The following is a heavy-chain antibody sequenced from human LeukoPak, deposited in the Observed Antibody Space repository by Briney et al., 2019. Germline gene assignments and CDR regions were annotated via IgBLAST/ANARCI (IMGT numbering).Heavy chain of an antibody. CDR1: GGSISSYY. V-gene: IGHV4-59*08. J-gene: IGHJ2*01. D-gene: IGHD2-15*01. CDR2: IYYSGST. Sequence: SETLSLTCTVSGGSISSYYWSWIRQPPGKGLEWIGYIYYSGSTNYNPSLKSRVTISVDTSKNQFSLKLSSVTAADTAVYYCARRWSGGYCSGGSCNYFDLWGRGTLVTVSS. CDR3: ARRWSGGYCSGGSCNYFDL.